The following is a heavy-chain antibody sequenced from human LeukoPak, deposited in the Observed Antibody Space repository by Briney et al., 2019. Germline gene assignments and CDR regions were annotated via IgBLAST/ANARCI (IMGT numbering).Heavy chain of an antibody. D-gene: IGHD6-19*01. CDR2: VSWNSHSI. CDR3: AKDSHASGRVGLFDS. Sequence: GRSLRLSCSASGFTLDDHAMPWVRQAPGKGLELVSGVSWNSHSIEYADSVKGRFTISRDNAKNTLQLQMNSLRADDTAVYYCAKDSHASGRVGLFDSWGQGTLVIVSS. V-gene: IGHV3-9*01. CDR1: GFTLDDHA. J-gene: IGHJ4*02.